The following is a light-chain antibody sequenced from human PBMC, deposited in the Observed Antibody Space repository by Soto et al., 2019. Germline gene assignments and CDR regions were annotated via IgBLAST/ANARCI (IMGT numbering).Light chain of an antibody. CDR3: AAWDDSLSGVV. Sequence: QPVLTQPPSASGTPGQRVAISCSGSSSNIGSNSVSWYQQLPGTAPKLLVYTNDQRPSGVPDRFSGSKSGTSASLAISGLQSEDEADYYCAAWDDSLSGVVFGGGTQLTVL. V-gene: IGLV1-44*01. CDR2: TND. J-gene: IGLJ7*01. CDR1: SSNIGSNS.